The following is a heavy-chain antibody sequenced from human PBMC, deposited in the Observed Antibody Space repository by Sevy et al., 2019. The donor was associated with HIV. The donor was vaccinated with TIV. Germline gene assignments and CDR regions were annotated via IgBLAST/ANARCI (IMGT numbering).Heavy chain of an antibody. J-gene: IGHJ3*01. V-gene: IGHV2-5*02. CDR1: GFSLNNGVG. Sequence: SGPTLVNPTQTLTLTCTFSGFSLNNGVGVGWIRQPPGKALEWLALIYWDDDKRYSPSLKSRLTITKDTSKNQVILTMTNMDPVDTATYYCVRTELITKKGAFDLWGQGTVVTVSS. D-gene: IGHD1-7*01. CDR2: IYWDDDK. CDR3: VRTELITKKGAFDL.